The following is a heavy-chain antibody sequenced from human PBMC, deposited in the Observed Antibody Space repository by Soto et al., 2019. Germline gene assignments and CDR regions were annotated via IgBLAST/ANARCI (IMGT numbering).Heavy chain of an antibody. CDR2: IIPIFGTA. D-gene: IGHD3-16*02. CDR1: GGTFSSYA. CDR3: ARDLHPLLNDYVWGSYRPAGSLDY. V-gene: IGHV1-69*13. J-gene: IGHJ4*02. Sequence: GASVKVSCKASGGTFSSYAISWVRQAPGQGLEWMGGIIPIFGTANYAQKFQGRVTITADESTSTAYMELSSLRSEDTAVYYCARDLHPLLNDYVWGSYRPAGSLDYWSQGTLVTVSS.